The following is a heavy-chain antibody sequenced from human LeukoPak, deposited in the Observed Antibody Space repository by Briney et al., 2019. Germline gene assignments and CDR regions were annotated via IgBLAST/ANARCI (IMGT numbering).Heavy chain of an antibody. CDR1: GYTFTSYD. D-gene: IGHD1-1*01. CDR3: ARARLERLDY. J-gene: IGHJ4*02. Sequence: ASVKVSCKASGYTFTSYDIHWVRQATGQGLEWMGWMNPNSGNTGYAQKFQGRVTITRNTPISTAYMELSSLRSEDTAVYYCARARLERLDYWGQGTLVTVSS. CDR2: MNPNSGNT. V-gene: IGHV1-8*03.